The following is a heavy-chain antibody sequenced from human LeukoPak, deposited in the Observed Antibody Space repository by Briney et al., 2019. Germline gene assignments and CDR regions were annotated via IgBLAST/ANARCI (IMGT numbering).Heavy chain of an antibody. J-gene: IGHJ4*02. D-gene: IGHD3-22*01. CDR3: ARDLDSSGYFDY. V-gene: IGHV1-69*01. CDR1: GGTFSSYA. CDR2: IIPIFGTA. Sequence: SVKVSCKASGGTFSSYAISWVRQAPGQGLEWMGGIIPIFGTANYAQKSQGRVTITADESTSTAYMELSSLRSEDTAVYYCARDLDSSGYFDYWGQGTLVTVSS.